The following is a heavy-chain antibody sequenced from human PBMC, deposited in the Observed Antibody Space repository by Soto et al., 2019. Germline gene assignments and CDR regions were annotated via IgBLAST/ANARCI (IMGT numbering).Heavy chain of an antibody. CDR3: ENGGLFLGPPIFSMDV. V-gene: IGHV3-23*01. Sequence: HPGGSLRLSCAASVSTYARSWVRQAPGKGLEWVSGISVSGGSTNYAASVKGRSTMSRDNYKNTLYLQMNSLRAEDTAVYYCENGGLFLGPPIFSMDVWGQGTTVTVSS. CDR1: VSTYA. J-gene: IGHJ6*02. D-gene: IGHD3-3*02. CDR2: ISVSGGST.